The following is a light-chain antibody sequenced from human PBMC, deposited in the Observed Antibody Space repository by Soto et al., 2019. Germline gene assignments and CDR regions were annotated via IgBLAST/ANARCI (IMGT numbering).Light chain of an antibody. J-gene: IGLJ2*01. Sequence: QSVLTQPPSASGTPGQRVSISCSGSSSNIGSKTVNWYQQLPGTAPKLVIYSNNQRPSGVPDRFSGSKSGTSASLAISGLQSEDEADYYCVAWDDSLNGYVVFGGGTKATVL. CDR2: SNN. CDR1: SSNIGSKT. V-gene: IGLV1-44*01. CDR3: VAWDDSLNGYVV.